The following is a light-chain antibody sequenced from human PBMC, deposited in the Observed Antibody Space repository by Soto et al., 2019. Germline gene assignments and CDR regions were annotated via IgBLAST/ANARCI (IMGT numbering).Light chain of an antibody. CDR1: QDISNY. Sequence: DIRMTQSPSSLSASVGDRVTITCQASQDISNYLNWYQQKPGRATTLLIYDASNLETGYPSRFSGSGSGTDFTFTISSRQPEDFATYYCQNYDILPFTFGPGTKVD. CDR3: QNYDILPFT. V-gene: IGKV1-33*01. J-gene: IGKJ3*01. CDR2: DAS.